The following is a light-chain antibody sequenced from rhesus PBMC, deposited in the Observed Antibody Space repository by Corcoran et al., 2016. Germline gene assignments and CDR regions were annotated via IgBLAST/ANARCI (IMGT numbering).Light chain of an antibody. CDR1: QGITND. V-gene: IGKV1S17*01. CDR3: QHYYSTPYS. Sequence: DIQMTQSPSSLSASVGDLVTIICRASQGITNDLAWYPQKRGKTPKLLIYEESSLKSGIPSRFSGSGSETDFTLAISSPQSEDFATYYYQHYYSTPYSFGQGTKVEI. J-gene: IGKJ2*01. CDR2: EES.